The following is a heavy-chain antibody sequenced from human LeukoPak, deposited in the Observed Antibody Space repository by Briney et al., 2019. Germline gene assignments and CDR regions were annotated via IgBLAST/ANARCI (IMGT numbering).Heavy chain of an antibody. Sequence: GGSLRLSCAASGFTFSSYAMHWVRQAPDKGLEWVAVISYDGSNKYYADSVKGRFTISRDNSKNTLYLQMNSLRAEDTAVYYCARGRDFDYWGQGTLVTVSS. CDR2: ISYDGSNK. V-gene: IGHV3-30-3*01. CDR1: GFTFSSYA. J-gene: IGHJ4*02. CDR3: ARGRDFDY.